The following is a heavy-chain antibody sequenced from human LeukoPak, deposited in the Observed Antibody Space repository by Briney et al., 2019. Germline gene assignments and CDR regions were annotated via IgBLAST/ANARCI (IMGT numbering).Heavy chain of an antibody. CDR2: IYTSGST. V-gene: IGHV4-4*09. CDR1: GGSISSYY. CDR3: ARGIYCSSTSCDAFDP. Sequence: PSETLSLTCTVSGGSISSYYWSWIRQPPGKGLEWIGYIYTSGSTNYNPSLKSRVTISVDTSKNQFSLKLTSVTAADTAVYYCARGIYCSSTSCDAFDPWGQGTLVSVSS. J-gene: IGHJ5*02. D-gene: IGHD2-2*01.